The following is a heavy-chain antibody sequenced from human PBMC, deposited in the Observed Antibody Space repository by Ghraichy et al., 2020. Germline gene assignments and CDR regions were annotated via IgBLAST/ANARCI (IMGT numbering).Heavy chain of an antibody. Sequence: ASVKVSCKASGYTFTSYGISWVRQAPGQGLEWMGWISAYNGNTNYAQKLQGRVTMTTDTSTSTAYMELRSLRSDDTAVYYCARDVGFGVVTHFSYYGMDVWGQGTTVTVSS. D-gene: IGHD3-3*01. CDR1: GYTFTSYG. J-gene: IGHJ6*02. V-gene: IGHV1-18*04. CDR3: ARDVGFGVVTHFSYYGMDV. CDR2: ISAYNGNT.